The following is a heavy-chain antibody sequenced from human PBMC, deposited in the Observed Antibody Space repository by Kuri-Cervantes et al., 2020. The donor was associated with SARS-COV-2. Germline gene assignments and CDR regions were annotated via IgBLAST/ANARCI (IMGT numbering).Heavy chain of an antibody. CDR2: IYTSGST. Sequence: SETLSLTCTVSGGSISSYYWSWIRQPAGKGLEWIGRIYTSGSTNYNPSLKSRVTMSVDTSKNQFSLKLSSVTAADTAVYYCARALANFWSGSDWYFDLWGRGTRVTRLL. V-gene: IGHV4-4*07. J-gene: IGHJ2*01. D-gene: IGHD3-3*01. CDR1: GGSISSYY. CDR3: ARALANFWSGSDWYFDL.